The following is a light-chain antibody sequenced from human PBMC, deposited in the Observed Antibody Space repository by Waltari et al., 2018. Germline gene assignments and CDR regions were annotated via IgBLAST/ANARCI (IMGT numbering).Light chain of an antibody. J-gene: IGKJ1*01. V-gene: IGKV1-39*01. Sequence: DIQVAQSPSSLSASVGDTVTITCRTSRTANRFLNWYQHKTGKAPKLLIFAASILQTGAPSRFSGSGSGTDFTLNISSLQPEDFATYYCQQSYISPQTFGQGTRVEIK. CDR2: AAS. CDR3: QQSYISPQT. CDR1: RTANRF.